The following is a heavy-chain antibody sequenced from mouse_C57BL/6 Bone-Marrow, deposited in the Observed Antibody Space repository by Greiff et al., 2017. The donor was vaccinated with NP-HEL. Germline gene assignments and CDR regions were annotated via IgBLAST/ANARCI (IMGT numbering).Heavy chain of an antibody. CDR2: ISVGGSYT. CDR3: ARDWVYDYEGFAY. J-gene: IGHJ3*01. Sequence: EVKLMESGGGLVKPGGFLKLSCAASGFTFRSYAMSWVRQTTEKRLEWVATISVGGSYTYYPDNVKGRFTISRDNAKNNLYLQMRHLKSEDTAMYYCARDWVYDYEGFAYWGQGTLVTVSA. V-gene: IGHV5-4*03. D-gene: IGHD2-4*01. CDR1: GFTFRSYA.